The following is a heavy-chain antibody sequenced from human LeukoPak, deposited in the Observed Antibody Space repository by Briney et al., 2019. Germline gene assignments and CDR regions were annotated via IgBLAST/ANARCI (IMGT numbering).Heavy chain of an antibody. CDR2: INPNSGGT. J-gene: IGHJ6*02. CDR1: GYTFTGYY. Sequence: ASVKVSCKASGYTFTGYYMHWVRQAPGQGLEWMGWINPNSGGTNYAQKFQGRVTMTRNTSISTAYMELSSLRSEDTAVYYCARVKHSSSWYFGTDHYYGMDVWGQGTTVTVSS. D-gene: IGHD6-13*01. CDR3: ARVKHSSSWYFGTDHYYGMDV. V-gene: IGHV1-2*02.